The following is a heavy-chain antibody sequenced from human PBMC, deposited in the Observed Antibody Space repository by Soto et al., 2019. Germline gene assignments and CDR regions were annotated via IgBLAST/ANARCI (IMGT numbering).Heavy chain of an antibody. D-gene: IGHD3-16*02. CDR3: ARAGAYDSIWGTYRADWFDP. J-gene: IGHJ5*02. CDR2: ISGSGRDI. CDR1: GFTFSSYS. Sequence: ESGGGLVKPGGSLRLSCAASGFTFSSYSINWVRQAPGKGLEWVSSISGSGRDIYYADSVKGRFTISRDNAKNSLYLQMSSLRAEDTAVYYCARAGAYDSIWGTYRADWFDPWGQGTLVTVSS. V-gene: IGHV3-21*01.